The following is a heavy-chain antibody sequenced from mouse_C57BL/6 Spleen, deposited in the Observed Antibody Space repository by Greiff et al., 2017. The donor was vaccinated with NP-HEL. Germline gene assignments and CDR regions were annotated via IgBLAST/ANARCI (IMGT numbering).Heavy chain of an antibody. CDR1: GYSITSGYY. D-gene: IGHD2-4*01. V-gene: IGHV3-6*01. Sequence: EVQLVESGPGLVKPSQSLSLTCSVTGYSITSGYYWNWIRQFPGNKLEWMGYISYDGSNNYNPSLKNRISITRDTSKNQFFLKLNSVTTEDTATYYCAREDYDYPAWFAYWGKGTLVTVSA. CDR2: ISYDGSN. J-gene: IGHJ3*01. CDR3: AREDYDYPAWFAY.